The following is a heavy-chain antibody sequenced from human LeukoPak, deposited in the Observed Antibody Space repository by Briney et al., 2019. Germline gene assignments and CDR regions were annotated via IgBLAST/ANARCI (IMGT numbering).Heavy chain of an antibody. V-gene: IGHV1-46*01. J-gene: IGHJ4*02. Sequence: GASVKVSCKASGYTFTSYYMHWVRQAPGKGLEWMGIINPSGGSTSYAQKFQGRVTMTRDTSTSTVYMELSSLRSEDTAVYYCARVNYYYDSSGYPYFDYWGQGTLVTVSS. CDR3: ARVNYYYDSSGYPYFDY. CDR1: GYTFTSYY. CDR2: INPSGGST. D-gene: IGHD3-22*01.